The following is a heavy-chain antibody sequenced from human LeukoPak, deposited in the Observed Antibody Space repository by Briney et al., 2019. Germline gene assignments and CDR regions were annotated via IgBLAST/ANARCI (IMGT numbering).Heavy chain of an antibody. D-gene: IGHD6-13*01. CDR3: ARSYSSSWYRGAMVAEYFQH. CDR2: INHSGST. CDR1: GGSFSGYY. Sequence: SETLSLTCAVYGGSFSGYYWSWIRQPPGKGLEWIGEINHSGSTNYNPSLKSRVTISVDTSKNQFSLKLSSVTAADTAVYYCARSYSSSWYRGAMVAEYFQHWGQGTLVTVSS. V-gene: IGHV4-34*01. J-gene: IGHJ1*01.